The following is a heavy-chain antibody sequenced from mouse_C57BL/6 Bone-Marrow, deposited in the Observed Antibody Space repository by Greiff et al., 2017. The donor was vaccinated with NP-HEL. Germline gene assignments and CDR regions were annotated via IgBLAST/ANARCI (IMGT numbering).Heavy chain of an antibody. Sequence: EVKLVESGGDLVKPGGSLKLSCAASGFTFSSYCMSWVRQTPDKRLEWVATISSGGSYTYYPDRVKGRVTLSRDNAKNTLYLQMSSLKSEDTAMYYCASHYDYDVAWFAYWGRGTLVTVSA. CDR2: ISSGGSYT. D-gene: IGHD2-4*01. CDR1: GFTFSSYC. J-gene: IGHJ3*01. V-gene: IGHV5-6*01. CDR3: ASHYDYDVAWFAY.